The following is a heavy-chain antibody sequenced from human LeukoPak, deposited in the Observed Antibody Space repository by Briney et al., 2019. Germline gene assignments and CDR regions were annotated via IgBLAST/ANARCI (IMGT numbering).Heavy chain of an antibody. V-gene: IGHV3-48*03. Sequence: GGSLRLSCAASGFTFSSYEMNWVRQAPGKGLEWVSYISSSGNTIYHADSVKGRFTISRDNAKNSLYLQMNSLGAEDTALYYCARGTMFPYYFDYWGQGTLVTVSS. CDR3: ARGTMFPYYFDY. CDR1: GFTFSSYE. D-gene: IGHD3-10*02. CDR2: ISSSGNTI. J-gene: IGHJ4*02.